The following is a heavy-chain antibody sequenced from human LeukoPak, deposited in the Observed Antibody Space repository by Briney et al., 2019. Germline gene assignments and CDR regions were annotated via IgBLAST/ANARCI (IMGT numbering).Heavy chain of an antibody. CDR3: ARAPALWCSTSCYWHYFDY. V-gene: IGHV1-2*02. Sequence: ASVKVSCKASGYTFTGYYTHWVRQAPGQGLEWMGWINPNSGGTNYAQKFQGRVTMTRDTSISTAYMELSRLRSDDTAVYYCARAPALWCSTSCYWHYFDYWGQGTLVTVSS. D-gene: IGHD2-2*01. CDR2: INPNSGGT. CDR1: GYTFTGYY. J-gene: IGHJ4*02.